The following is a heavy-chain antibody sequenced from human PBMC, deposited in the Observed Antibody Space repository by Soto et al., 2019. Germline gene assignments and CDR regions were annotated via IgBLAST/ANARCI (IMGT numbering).Heavy chain of an antibody. D-gene: IGHD4-17*01. J-gene: IGHJ3*02. V-gene: IGHV4-30-4*01. CDR3: ARGSPDYGGNRRAFDI. CDR1: GGSISSGDYY. CDR2: IYYSGST. Sequence: QVQLQESGPGLVKPSQTLSLTCTVSGGSISSGDYYWSWIRQPPGKGLEWIGYIYYSGSTYYNPSLKSRVTISVDTSKNQFSLKLSSVTAADTAVYYCARGSPDYGGNRRAFDIWGQGTMVTVSS.